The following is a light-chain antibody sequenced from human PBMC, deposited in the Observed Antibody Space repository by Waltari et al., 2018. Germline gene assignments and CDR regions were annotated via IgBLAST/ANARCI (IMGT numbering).Light chain of an antibody. Sequence: QSALTKPASVSGSPGQSITISCTGTSRDVATDDLVSWFQHHPGKAPKLIIYEVTKRPSGISDRFSGYKSDNTASLTISGLRAEDDTDYYCSSYAGHNTWIFGGGTQLTVL. CDR3: SSYAGHNTWI. V-gene: IGLV2-23*02. CDR2: EVT. CDR1: SRDVATDDL. J-gene: IGLJ2*01.